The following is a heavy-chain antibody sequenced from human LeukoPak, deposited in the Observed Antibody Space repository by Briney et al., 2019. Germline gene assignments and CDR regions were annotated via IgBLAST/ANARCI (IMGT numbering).Heavy chain of an antibody. CDR3: TREGGGGTGWYDYYYYYMDV. D-gene: IGHD6-19*01. V-gene: IGHV3-23*01. CDR1: GFTFRTYA. Sequence: QPGGSLRLSCAASGFTFRTYAMSWVRQAPGEGLEWVSGISNSGDSTYYADSEKGRFTIARDNSKNSLFLQMNSLRPEDTAVYYCTREGGGGTGWYDYYYYYMDVWGKGTTVSVSS. CDR2: ISNSGDST. J-gene: IGHJ6*03.